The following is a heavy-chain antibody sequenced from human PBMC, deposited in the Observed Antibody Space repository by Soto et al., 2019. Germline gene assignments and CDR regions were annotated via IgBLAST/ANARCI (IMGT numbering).Heavy chain of an antibody. CDR2: IYYSGST. V-gene: IGHV4-59*08. Sequence: SETLSLTCTVSGGSISSYYWSWIRQPPGKGLEWIGYIYYSGSTNYNPSLKSRVTISVDTSKNQFSLKLSSVTAADTAVYYYARHLYSGYYFDYWGQGTLVTVSS. CDR1: GGSISSYY. D-gene: IGHD5-12*01. J-gene: IGHJ4*02. CDR3: ARHLYSGYYFDY.